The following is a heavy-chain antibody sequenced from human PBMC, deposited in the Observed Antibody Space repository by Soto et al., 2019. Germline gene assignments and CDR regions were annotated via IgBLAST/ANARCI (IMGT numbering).Heavy chain of an antibody. CDR2: IHHSGTT. J-gene: IGHJ4*02. V-gene: IGHV4-38-2*01. CDR3: ARGLYGGNFDY. CDR1: DHSINSNYY. Sequence: PSETLSLTCVVSDHSINSNYYLLWIRQPPGKGLEWIGAIHHSGTTYYSPSLKSRVTISMDTSKNHFSLRLSSMTAADTAIYFCARGLYGGNFDYWGQGIPVTVSS. D-gene: IGHD4-17*01.